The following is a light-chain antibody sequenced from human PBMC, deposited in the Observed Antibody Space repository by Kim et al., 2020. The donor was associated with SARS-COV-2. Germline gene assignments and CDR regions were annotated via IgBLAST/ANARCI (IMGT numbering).Light chain of an antibody. Sequence: SYELTQPPSVSVSPGQTASITCSGDKLGDKYACWYQQKPGQSPVLVIYQDSKRPSGIPERFSGSNSGNTATLTISGTQAIDEADYYCQAWDSSNWVFGGGTQLTVL. CDR2: QDS. J-gene: IGLJ3*02. V-gene: IGLV3-1*01. CDR3: QAWDSSNWV. CDR1: KLGDKY.